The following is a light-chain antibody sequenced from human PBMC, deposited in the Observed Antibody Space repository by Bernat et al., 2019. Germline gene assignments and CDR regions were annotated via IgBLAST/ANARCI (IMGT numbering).Light chain of an antibody. CDR1: QVIGIY. J-gene: IGKJ5*01. CDR3: QHLNNFPIT. CDR2: GAS. V-gene: IGKV1-9*01. Sequence: DIQLTQSPPFLSASVGDRVTITCRASQVIGIYLDWYQQKPGKAPKLLIYGASTLQTGVPSRFSGSGSGTEFTLTINNLQPEDFATFYCQHLNNFPITVGQGTRLEIK.